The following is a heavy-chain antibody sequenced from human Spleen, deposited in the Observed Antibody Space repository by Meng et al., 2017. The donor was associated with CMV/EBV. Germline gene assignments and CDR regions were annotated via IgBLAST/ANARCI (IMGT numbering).Heavy chain of an antibody. J-gene: IGHJ3*02. CDR3: ARDILERNAFDM. CDR2: ISYIGST. Sequence: GSLRLSCTVSGGSVSTGRYYWSWLRQPPGRGLEWIGYISYIGSTNYNPSLKSRVTISVDTSKNQFSLKLRSVTAADTAIFYCARDILERNAFDMWGQGTMVTVSS. CDR1: GGSVSTGRYY. V-gene: IGHV4-61*01. D-gene: IGHD1-1*01.